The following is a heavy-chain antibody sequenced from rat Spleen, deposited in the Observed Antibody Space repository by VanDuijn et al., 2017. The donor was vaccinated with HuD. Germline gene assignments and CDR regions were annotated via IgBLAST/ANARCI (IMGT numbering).Heavy chain of an antibody. J-gene: IGHJ2*01. Sequence: EVQLQESGPGLVKPSQSLSLTCSVTGYSITSNYWGWIRKFSGNKMEWIGHISYSGSTSYNPSLKSRISISRDTSKNQFFLQLNSVTTEDTATYYCARPNTGYYFDYWGQGVMVTVSS. CDR1: GYSITSNY. CDR3: ARPNTGYYFDY. CDR2: ISYSGST. D-gene: IGHD4-2*01. V-gene: IGHV3-1*01.